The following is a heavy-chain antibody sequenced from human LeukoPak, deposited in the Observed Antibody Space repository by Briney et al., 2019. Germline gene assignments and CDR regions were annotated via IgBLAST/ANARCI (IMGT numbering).Heavy chain of an antibody. Sequence: GGSLRLSCVASGFTFSTYTMNWVRQAPGKGLGWVSSFSSSSSYLYYADSVRGRITISRDNAKNSLYLQMNSLRAEDTAVYYCARGANYVILTGYLDYWGQGTLVTVSS. CDR2: FSSSSSYL. J-gene: IGHJ4*02. D-gene: IGHD3-9*01. CDR3: ARGANYVILTGYLDY. CDR1: GFTFSTYT. V-gene: IGHV3-21*01.